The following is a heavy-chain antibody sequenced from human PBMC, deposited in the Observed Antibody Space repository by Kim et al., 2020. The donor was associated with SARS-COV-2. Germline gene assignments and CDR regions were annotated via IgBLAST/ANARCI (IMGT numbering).Heavy chain of an antibody. J-gene: IGHJ4*01. V-gene: IGHV3-30*04. D-gene: IGHD1-26*01. CDR2: ISCGRNDK. Sequence: GGSLRLSCAASGFSFSSYAMNWVRQAPGKGLEWVSGISCGRNDKFYFESVKGRFTISRDNSKNTLFLQMNSLRAEDTAVYYCAREGDSGIALEYF. CDR3: AREGDSGIALEYF. CDR1: GFSFSSYA.